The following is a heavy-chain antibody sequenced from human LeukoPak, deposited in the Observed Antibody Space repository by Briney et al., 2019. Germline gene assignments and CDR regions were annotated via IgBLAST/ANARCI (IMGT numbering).Heavy chain of an antibody. CDR3: AEHYNYAYED. CDR1: GFTFSSSG. J-gene: IGHJ4*02. V-gene: IGHV3-23*01. Sequence: GGSLRLSCAASGFTFSSSGMSWVRQAPGKGLEWVSAISGSGGNIYYADSVKGRFTISRDNSENTLYLQIHSLRAEDTALYYCAEHYNYAYEDWGQGTLVTVSS. D-gene: IGHD5-18*01. CDR2: ISGSGGNI.